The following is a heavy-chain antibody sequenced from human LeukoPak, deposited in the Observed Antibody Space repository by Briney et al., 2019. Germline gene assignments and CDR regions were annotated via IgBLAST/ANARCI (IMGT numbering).Heavy chain of an antibody. J-gene: IGHJ4*02. Sequence: GGSLRLSCAASGFTVSSSFIYWVRQAPGKGLEWVSFIHRDDKTYYADSVKGRFTMSRDSSKNTLYLQMNSLGADDTAVYYCAREVISTPSYFDYWGQGILVTVSS. CDR3: AREVISTPSYFDY. CDR2: IHRDDKT. V-gene: IGHV3-53*01. CDR1: GFTVSSSF. D-gene: IGHD2-2*01.